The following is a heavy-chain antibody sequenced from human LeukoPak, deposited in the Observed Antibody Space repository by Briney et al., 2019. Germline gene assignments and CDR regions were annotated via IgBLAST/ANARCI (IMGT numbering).Heavy chain of an antibody. Sequence: GGSLRLSCAASGFTFGSSAMSWVRQAPGKGPEWVSTFSRSGPGTYYADSVKGRFTILRDNSKNTLYLQMNSLRAEDTAVYYCAKGSLGSWYYFDYWGQGTLVTVSS. CDR2: FSRSGPGT. D-gene: IGHD6-13*01. CDR3: AKGSLGSWYYFDY. J-gene: IGHJ4*02. CDR1: GFTFGSSA. V-gene: IGHV3-23*01.